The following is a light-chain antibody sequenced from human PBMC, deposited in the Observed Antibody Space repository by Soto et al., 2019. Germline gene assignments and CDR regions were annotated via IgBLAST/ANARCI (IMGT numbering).Light chain of an antibody. J-gene: IGKJ1*01. CDR2: GAS. CDR1: QSVSSSY. Sequence: EIVVTQSPCTLSLSPGERATLSCRASQSVSSSYLAWYQQKPGQAPRLLIYGASSRATGIPDRFSGSGSGTDFTLTISRLGPEDFAVYYCQQYGSSPWTFGQGTKVDIK. V-gene: IGKV3-20*01. CDR3: QQYGSSPWT.